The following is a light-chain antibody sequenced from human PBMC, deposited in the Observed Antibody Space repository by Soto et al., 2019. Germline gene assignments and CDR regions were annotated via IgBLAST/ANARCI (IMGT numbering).Light chain of an antibody. CDR3: QQRDNWPT. Sequence: EIVLTQSPATLSLSPGERATISCRASQSVNSFLAWYQQKPGQAPRLLIYDASNRATGIPARFSGGGSGTDFTLTISRLAPEDVAFYYCQQRDNWPTFGQGTKLEIK. CDR2: DAS. CDR1: QSVNSF. J-gene: IGKJ2*01. V-gene: IGKV3-11*01.